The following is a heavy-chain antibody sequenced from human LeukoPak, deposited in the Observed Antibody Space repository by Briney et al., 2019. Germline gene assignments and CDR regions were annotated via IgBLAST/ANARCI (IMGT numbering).Heavy chain of an antibody. CDR3: AKDAAGPEY. CDR2: ISGSGTSA. D-gene: IGHD6-13*01. J-gene: IGHJ4*02. CDR1: GFTFSSA. Sequence: PGGSLRLSCSASGFTFSSAMSWVRQAPGKGLEWVSTISGSGTSAYYADSVKGRFTISRDNSKNTLYLQMNSLRAEDTAVYYCAKDAAGPEYWGQGTLVTVSS. V-gene: IGHV3-23*01.